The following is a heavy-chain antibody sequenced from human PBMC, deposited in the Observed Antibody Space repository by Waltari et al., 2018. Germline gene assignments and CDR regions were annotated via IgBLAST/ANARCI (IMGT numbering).Heavy chain of an antibody. CDR1: GGSISSHS. CDR3: ARTIVVVPAAIGWFDP. Sequence: QVQLQESGPGLVKPSQTLSLTCTVSGGSISSHSWSWIRPPPGKGLEWIGYIYYSGSTNYNPSLKSRVTISVDTSKNQFSLKLSSVTAADTAVYYCARTIVVVPAAIGWFDPWGQGTLVTVSS. V-gene: IGHV4-59*11. D-gene: IGHD2-2*02. CDR2: IYYSGST. J-gene: IGHJ5*02.